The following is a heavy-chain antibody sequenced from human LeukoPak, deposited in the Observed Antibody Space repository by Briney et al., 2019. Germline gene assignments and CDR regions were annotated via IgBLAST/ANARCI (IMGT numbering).Heavy chain of an antibody. CDR1: GFTFSSYS. CDR3: ARDSSLRGYSYELDY. Sequence: PGGSLRLSCAASGFTFSSYSMNWVRQAPGKGLEWVSSISSSSSYIYYADSVKGRFTISRDNAKNSLYLQMNSLRAEDTAVYYCARDSSLRGYSYELDYWGQGTLVTVSS. V-gene: IGHV3-21*01. CDR2: ISSSSSYI. J-gene: IGHJ4*02. D-gene: IGHD5-18*01.